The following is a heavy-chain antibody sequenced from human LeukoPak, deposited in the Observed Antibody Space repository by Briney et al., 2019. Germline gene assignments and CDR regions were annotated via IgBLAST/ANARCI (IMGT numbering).Heavy chain of an antibody. CDR3: ALGNGFYYDTSGHTFDY. CDR1: GGSISSYY. Sequence: SETLSLTCTVSGGSISSYYWNWIRQPPGKGLEWIGYIYYSGSTNYNPSLKSRVTMSVDTSKNQFSLKLSSVTAADTAVYYCALGNGFYYDTSGHTFDYWGQGTLVTVSS. D-gene: IGHD3-22*01. V-gene: IGHV4-59*08. CDR2: IYYSGST. J-gene: IGHJ4*02.